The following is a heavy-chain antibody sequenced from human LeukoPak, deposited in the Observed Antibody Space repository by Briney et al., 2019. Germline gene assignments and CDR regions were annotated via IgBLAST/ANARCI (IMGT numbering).Heavy chain of an antibody. Sequence: PGGSLRLSCAASGFTFSDYGMHWVRQAPGKGLEWVAFIRYDGTEQYYVDSVKGRFTISRDNSKNTLYLQMNSLRVDDTAVYYCAKGLDYSLDYWGQGTLVTVSS. CDR2: IRYDGTEQ. D-gene: IGHD4-11*01. J-gene: IGHJ4*02. CDR3: AKGLDYSLDY. V-gene: IGHV3-30*02. CDR1: GFTFSDYG.